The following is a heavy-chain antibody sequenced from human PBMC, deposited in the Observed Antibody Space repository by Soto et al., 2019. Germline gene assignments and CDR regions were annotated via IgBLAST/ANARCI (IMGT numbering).Heavy chain of an antibody. Sequence: GGSLRLSCAASGFTFSSCARSWVRQAPGKGLEWVSAISGSGGSTYYADSVKGRFTISRDNSKNTLYLQMNSLRAEDTAVYYCAKERYCSGGSCQYYYYYYGMDVWGQGTTVTVSS. V-gene: IGHV3-23*01. D-gene: IGHD2-15*01. CDR2: ISGSGGST. CDR1: GFTFSSCA. CDR3: AKERYCSGGSCQYYYYYYGMDV. J-gene: IGHJ6*02.